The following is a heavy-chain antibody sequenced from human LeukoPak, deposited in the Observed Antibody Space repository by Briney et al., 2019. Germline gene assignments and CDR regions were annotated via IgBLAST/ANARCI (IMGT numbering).Heavy chain of an antibody. CDR2: IRSKAYGGTT. CDR1: GFTFGDYA. Sequence: GGSLRLSCTASGFTFGDYAMSWVRQAPGKGLEWVGFIRSKAYGGTTEYAASVKGRFTISRDDSKSIAYLQMNSLKTEDTAVYYCTRVEYGGYCSSTSCYTDYWGQGTLVTVSS. D-gene: IGHD2-2*02. V-gene: IGHV3-49*04. CDR3: TRVEYGGYCSSTSCYTDY. J-gene: IGHJ4*02.